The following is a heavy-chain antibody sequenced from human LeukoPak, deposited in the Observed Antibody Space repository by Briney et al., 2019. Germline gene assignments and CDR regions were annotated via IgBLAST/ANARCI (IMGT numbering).Heavy chain of an antibody. D-gene: IGHD6-6*01. CDR2: IRSKANSYAT. Sequence: GGSLRLSXAASGFTFSGSAMHWVGQASGKGLEWVGRIRSKANSYATAYAASVKGRFTISRDDSKNTAYLQMNSLKTEDTAVYYCTRLIGSSGRDSYYWGQGTLVTVSS. CDR1: GFTFSGSA. J-gene: IGHJ4*02. CDR3: TRLIGSSGRDSYY. V-gene: IGHV3-73*01.